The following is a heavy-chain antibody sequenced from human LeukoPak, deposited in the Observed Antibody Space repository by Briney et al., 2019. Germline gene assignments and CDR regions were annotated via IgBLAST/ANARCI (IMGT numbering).Heavy chain of an antibody. J-gene: IGHJ6*02. CDR3: ARSLEDIVVVPAARDTNYYYGMDV. V-gene: IGHV5-51*01. CDR2: IYPGDSDT. D-gene: IGHD2-2*01. CDR1: GYSFTSYW. Sequence: XESLKISCKGSGYSFTSYWIGWVRQMPGKGLEWMGIIYPGDSDTRYSPSFQGQVTISADRSISTAYLQWSSLKASDTAMYYCARSLEDIVVVPAARDTNYYYGMDVWGRGTTVTVSS.